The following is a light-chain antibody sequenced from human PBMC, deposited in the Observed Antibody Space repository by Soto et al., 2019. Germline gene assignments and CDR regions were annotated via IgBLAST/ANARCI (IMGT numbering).Light chain of an antibody. Sequence: QSALTQPASVSGSPGQSITISCTGGGRDIGAYNYVSWYQQHPGKAPKLIIYEVENRPSGVSNRFSASKSAFTASLTISGLQAEDEADYYCSSYTTSYFYVFGPGTKVTVL. CDR1: GRDIGAYNY. J-gene: IGLJ1*01. CDR3: SSYTTSYFYV. CDR2: EVE. V-gene: IGLV2-14*01.